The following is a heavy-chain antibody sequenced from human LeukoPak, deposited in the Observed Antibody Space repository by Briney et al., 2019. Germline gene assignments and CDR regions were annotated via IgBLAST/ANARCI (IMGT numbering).Heavy chain of an antibody. J-gene: IGHJ4*02. CDR2: ISGSGTST. D-gene: IGHD6-6*01. Sequence: GGSLRLSCAASGFTIKNYAMTWVRQAPGKGLEWVSSISGSGTSTYYGDSVKGRFTISRDNSKNTLYLQMNSLRAEDTAVYYCARTSYSTSDGYWGQGTLVTVYS. CDR1: GFTIKNYA. CDR3: ARTSYSTSDGY. V-gene: IGHV3-23*01.